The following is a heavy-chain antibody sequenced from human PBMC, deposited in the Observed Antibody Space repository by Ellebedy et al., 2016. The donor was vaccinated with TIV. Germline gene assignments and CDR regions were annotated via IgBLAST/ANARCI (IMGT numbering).Heavy chain of an antibody. D-gene: IGHD4-17*01. V-gene: IGHV3-7*01. CDR1: GFSFSSYW. Sequence: GESLKISCAASGFSFSSYWMSWVRQAPGKGLEWVANINQVGSQKYYVDSVKGRFTISRDNAKNSLYLQMNSLRVEDSALYYCAREGAYGDYAQVSFPFDPWGQGTLVIVSS. CDR3: AREGAYGDYAQVSFPFDP. CDR2: INQVGSQK. J-gene: IGHJ5*02.